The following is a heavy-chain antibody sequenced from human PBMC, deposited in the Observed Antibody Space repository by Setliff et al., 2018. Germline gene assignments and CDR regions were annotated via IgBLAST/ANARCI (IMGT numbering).Heavy chain of an antibody. CDR1: GYTFNTHG. V-gene: IGHV1-18*01. CDR3: SRLVRYCTTTTCQTLSGGEH. J-gene: IGHJ1*01. D-gene: IGHD2-8*01. Sequence: ASVKVSCKSYGYTFNTHGISWVRQAPGQRPEWMGWISPYNGKTRSIERFQGRLTLTIDTSTNTVFMELRNLRPDDTAIYYCSRLVRYCTTTTCQTLSGGEHWGPGTLVTVSS. CDR2: ISPYNGKT.